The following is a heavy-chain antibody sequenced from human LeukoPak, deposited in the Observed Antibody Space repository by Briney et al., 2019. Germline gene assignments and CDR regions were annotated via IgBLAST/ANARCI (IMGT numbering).Heavy chain of an antibody. CDR3: AKDVLGYCSSTSCPTFDY. J-gene: IGHJ4*02. D-gene: IGHD2-2*01. CDR2: ISYDGSNK. CDR1: GFTFDDYA. Sequence: GGSLRLSCAASGFTFDDYAMHWVRQAPGKGLEWVAVISYDGSNKYYADSVKGRFTISRDNSKNTLYLQMNSLRAEDTAVYYCAKDVLGYCSSTSCPTFDYWGQGTLVTVSS. V-gene: IGHV3-30*04.